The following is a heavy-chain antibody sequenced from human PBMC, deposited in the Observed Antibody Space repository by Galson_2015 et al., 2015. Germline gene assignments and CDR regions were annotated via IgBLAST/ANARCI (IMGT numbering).Heavy chain of an antibody. D-gene: IGHD6-19*01. CDR3: TKGTGWYFIS. Sequence: SLRLSCAASGFTFSSYAMHWVRQAPGKGLEWVAVISYDGSNKYYADSVKGRFTISRDNSKNTLYLQMNSLRAEDTAVYYCTKGTGWYFISWGQGTLVTVSS. CDR2: ISYDGSNK. CDR1: GFTFSSYA. V-gene: IGHV3-30*01. J-gene: IGHJ5*02.